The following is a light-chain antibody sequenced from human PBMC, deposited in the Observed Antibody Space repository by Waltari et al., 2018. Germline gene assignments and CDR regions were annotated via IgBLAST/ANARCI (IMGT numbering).Light chain of an antibody. CDR2: EAS. CDR3: CSYAGSTTWV. Sequence: QSALTQPASVSGSPGPSITISCTGASSDVGSYNLVSWYQQHPGKAPELMIYEASKRPSGVSNRVSGSKSGHTASLTISGLQAEDEADYYCCSYAGSTTWVFGGGTKLTVL. J-gene: IGLJ3*02. V-gene: IGLV2-23*01. CDR1: SSDVGSYNL.